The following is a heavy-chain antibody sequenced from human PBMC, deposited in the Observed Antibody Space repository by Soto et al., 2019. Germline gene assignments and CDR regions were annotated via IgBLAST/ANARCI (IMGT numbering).Heavy chain of an antibody. CDR1: GGTFSSYA. D-gene: IGHD1-26*01. J-gene: IGHJ6*02. V-gene: IGHV1-69*13. CDR3: ARDPFMRAVGSSYYYYYYGMDV. CDR2: IIPIFGTA. Sequence: SVKVSCKASGGTFSSYAISWVRQAPGQGLEWMGGIIPIFGTANYAQKFQGRVTITADESTSTAHMELGSLRSEDTAVYYCARDPFMRAVGSSYYYYYYGMDVWGQGTTGTVS.